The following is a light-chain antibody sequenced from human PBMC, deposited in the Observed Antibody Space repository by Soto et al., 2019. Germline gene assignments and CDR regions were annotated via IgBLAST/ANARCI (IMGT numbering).Light chain of an antibody. CDR2: DVS. Sequence: QSALTQPASVSGSPGQSITISCTGTNSDIGGYNYVSWYQQHPGKAPKLMIYDVSNRPSGVSYRFSGPKSGNTASLTISGLQAENEADYNCSSYTSRSTLGVFRGGTPLTVL. J-gene: IGLJ2*01. V-gene: IGLV2-14*03. CDR3: SSYTSRSTLGV. CDR1: NSDIGGYNY.